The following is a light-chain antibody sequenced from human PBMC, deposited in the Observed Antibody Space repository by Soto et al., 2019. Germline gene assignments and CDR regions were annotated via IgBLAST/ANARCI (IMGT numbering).Light chain of an antibody. CDR1: ESVRSNY. Sequence: EIVLTQSPGTLSLSPGERATPSCRASESVRSNYLAWYQQQPGQAPRLLIFGASSRATGIPDRFTGSGSGTDFSLTISRLAPEDSAVYFCHHHGYAADTLGQGTKLEIK. CDR3: HHHGYAADT. J-gene: IGKJ2*01. V-gene: IGKV3-20*01. CDR2: GAS.